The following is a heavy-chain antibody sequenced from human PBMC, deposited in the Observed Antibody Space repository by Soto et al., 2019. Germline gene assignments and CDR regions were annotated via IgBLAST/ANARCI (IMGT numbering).Heavy chain of an antibody. D-gene: IGHD5-12*01. J-gene: IGHJ3*02. V-gene: IGHV1-69*12. CDR2: IIPIFGTA. CDR1: GGTFSSYA. Sequence: QVQLVQSGAEVKKPGSSVKVSCKASGGTFSSYAISWVRQAPGQGLEWMGGIIPIFGTANYAQKFQGRVTITADESTSTAYMELSSLRSEDTAVYYCARDLDKEMATIKPGAFDIWGQGTMVTVSS. CDR3: ARDLDKEMATIKPGAFDI.